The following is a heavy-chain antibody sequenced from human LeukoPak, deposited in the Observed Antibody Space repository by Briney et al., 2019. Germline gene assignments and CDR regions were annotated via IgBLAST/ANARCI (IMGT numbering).Heavy chain of an antibody. Sequence: GGSLRLSCAASEFTFSSYSMNWVRQAPGKGLEWVSYITNSGNSKSYADSVKGRFTISRDNSKNTLYLQMNSLRAEDTAVYYCAKAPTPYYDFWSGYYTGWYFDLWGRGTLVTVSS. V-gene: IGHV3-48*01. CDR3: AKAPTPYYDFWSGYYTGWYFDL. D-gene: IGHD3-3*01. CDR1: EFTFSSYS. CDR2: ITNSGNSK. J-gene: IGHJ2*01.